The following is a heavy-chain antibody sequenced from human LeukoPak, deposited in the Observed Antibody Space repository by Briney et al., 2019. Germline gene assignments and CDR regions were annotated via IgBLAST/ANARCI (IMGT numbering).Heavy chain of an antibody. V-gene: IGHV1-18*01. CDR2: ISAYNGNT. CDR1: GYTFTSYG. J-gene: IGHJ6*02. CDR3: ARAGGYCSSTSCYTLDYYYYGMDV. D-gene: IGHD2-2*02. Sequence: ASVKVSCKAPGYTFTSYGISWVRQAPGQGLEWMGWISAYNGNTNYAQKLQGRVTMTTDTSTSTAYMELRSLRSDDTAVYYCARAGGYCSSTSCYTLDYYYYGMDVWGQGTTVTVSS.